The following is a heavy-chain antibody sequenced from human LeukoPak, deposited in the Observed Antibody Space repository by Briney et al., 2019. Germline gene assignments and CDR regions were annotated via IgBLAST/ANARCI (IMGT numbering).Heavy chain of an antibody. V-gene: IGHV3-11*01. CDR2: ISSSGSTI. J-gene: IGHJ6*02. Sequence: GGSLRLSCAASGFTFSDYYMSWIRQAPGKGLEWVSYISSSGSTIYYADSVKGRFTISRDNAKNSLYLQMNSPRAEDTAVYYCAIHCSSTSCYLALYYYYGMDVWGQGTTVTVSS. D-gene: IGHD2-2*01. CDR3: AIHCSSTSCYLALYYYYGMDV. CDR1: GFTFSDYY.